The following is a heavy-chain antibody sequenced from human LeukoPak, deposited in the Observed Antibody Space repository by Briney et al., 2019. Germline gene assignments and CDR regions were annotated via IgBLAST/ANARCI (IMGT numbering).Heavy chain of an antibody. J-gene: IGHJ4*02. D-gene: IGHD3-22*01. CDR3: ARDGGYYYDSSGYY. Sequence: PSETLSLTCTVSGGSISSSSYYWGWIRQPPGKGLEWIGSIYYSGSTYYNPSLKSRVTISVDTSKNQFSLKLSSVTAADTAVYYCARDGGYYYDSSGYYWGQGTLVTVSP. V-gene: IGHV4-39*01. CDR2: IYYSGST. CDR1: GGSISSSSYY.